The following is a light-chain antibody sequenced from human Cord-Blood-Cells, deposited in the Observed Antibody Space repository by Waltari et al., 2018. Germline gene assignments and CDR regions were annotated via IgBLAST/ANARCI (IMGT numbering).Light chain of an antibody. CDR1: AFPKPS. CDR2: KDS. CDR3: QSADSSGTCWV. Sequence: SYELTQPPSVSVSPGQTARITCSGDAFPKPSSYWYQQKPGQAPVLVIYKDSERRAGIPERFSGSSSGTTVTLTISGVQAEEEAEDYCQSADSSGTCWVFGGGTKLTVL. V-gene: IGLV3-25*02. J-gene: IGLJ3*02.